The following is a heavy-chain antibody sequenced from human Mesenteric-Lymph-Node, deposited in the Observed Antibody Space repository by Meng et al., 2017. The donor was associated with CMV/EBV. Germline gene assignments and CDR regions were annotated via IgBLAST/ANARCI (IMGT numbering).Heavy chain of an antibody. CDR2: ISSSSSTI. Sequence: GESLKISCAASGFTFSSYSMNWVRQAPGKGLERVSYISSSSSTIYYADSVKGRFTISRDNAKNTLYLQMNTLRPEDTAIYYCANAYSGGDCYSIDCWGQGTLVTVSS. V-gene: IGHV3-48*04. CDR1: GFTFSSYS. CDR3: ANAYSGGDCYSIDC. D-gene: IGHD2-21*01. J-gene: IGHJ4*02.